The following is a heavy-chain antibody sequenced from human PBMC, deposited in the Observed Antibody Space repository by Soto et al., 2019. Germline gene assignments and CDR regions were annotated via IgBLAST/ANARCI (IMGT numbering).Heavy chain of an antibody. Sequence: EVQLVESGGGLVQPGRSLRLSCAASGFTFDDYAMHWVRQAPGKGLEWVSGISWNVGSIAYADSVKGRFTISRDNAKYSLYLQMNSLRAEDTALYYCAKGVAGWYYFDYWGQGTLVTVSS. J-gene: IGHJ4*02. D-gene: IGHD3-3*01. CDR2: ISWNVGSI. CDR1: GFTFDDYA. CDR3: AKGVAGWYYFDY. V-gene: IGHV3-9*01.